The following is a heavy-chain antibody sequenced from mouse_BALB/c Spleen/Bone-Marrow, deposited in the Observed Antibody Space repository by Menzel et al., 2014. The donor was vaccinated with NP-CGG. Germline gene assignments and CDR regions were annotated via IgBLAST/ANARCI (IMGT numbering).Heavy chain of an antibody. CDR2: INPYNDGI. D-gene: IGHD2-3*01. V-gene: IGHV1-14*01. J-gene: IGHJ2*01. CDR1: GYTFTGYV. CDR3: AREGWLLRFDC. Sequence: VQLQQSGPELVKPGASVKMSCKASGYTFTGYVMHWVKQKPGQGLEWIGNINPYNDGIKYNEKFKGKATLTSDISSTTAYMVLSGLTSEDSAVYFCAREGWLLRFDCWGQGTILTVSS.